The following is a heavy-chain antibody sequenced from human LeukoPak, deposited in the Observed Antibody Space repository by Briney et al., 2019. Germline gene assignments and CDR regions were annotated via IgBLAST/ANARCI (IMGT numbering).Heavy chain of an antibody. CDR2: VSYDGSNE. CDR1: GFTFSSYA. D-gene: IGHD2-15*01. Sequence: PGGSLRLSCAASGFTFSSYAMHWVRQAPGKGLEWVAVVSYDGSNEYYADSVKGRFTISRDNSKNTLCLQMNSLRAEDTAVYYCAKDILTQRISPTTLDVWGQGTTVTVSS. CDR3: AKDILTQRISPTTLDV. J-gene: IGHJ6*02. V-gene: IGHV3-30-3*01.